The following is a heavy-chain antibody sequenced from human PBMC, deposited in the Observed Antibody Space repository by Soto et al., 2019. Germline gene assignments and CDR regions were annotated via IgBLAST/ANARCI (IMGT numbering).Heavy chain of an antibody. Sequence: EVQLVESGGGLVQPGGSLRLSCAASGFTFSSYDMHWVRQATGKGLEWVSAIGTAGDTYYQGSVKGRFTISRENAKNSLYLQMNSLRAEDTAVYYCARVGPGYYDSWGQGTLVTVSS. CDR3: ARVGPGYYDS. CDR2: IGTAGDT. J-gene: IGHJ4*02. D-gene: IGHD3-22*01. V-gene: IGHV3-13*01. CDR1: GFTFSSYD.